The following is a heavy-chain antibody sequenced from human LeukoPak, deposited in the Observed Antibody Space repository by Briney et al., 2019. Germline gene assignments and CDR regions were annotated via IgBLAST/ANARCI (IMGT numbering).Heavy chain of an antibody. CDR2: IYSGGST. V-gene: IGHV3-66*01. CDR1: GFTVSSNY. Sequence: PGGSLRLSCAASGFTVSSNYMSWVRQAPGKGLEWVSVIYSGGSTYYADSVKGRFTISRDNSKNTLYLQMNSLRAEDTAVCYCASSMIAAAGQRRGFDYWGQGTLVTVSS. CDR3: ASSMIAAAGQRRGFDY. D-gene: IGHD6-13*01. J-gene: IGHJ4*02.